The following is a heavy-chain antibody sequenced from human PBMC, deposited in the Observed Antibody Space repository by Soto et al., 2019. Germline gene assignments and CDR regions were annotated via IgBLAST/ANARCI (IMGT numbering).Heavy chain of an antibody. CDR1: GFTVSGDY. CDR3: TKVSPQWLVHDY. Sequence: GGSLRLSCAASGFTVSGDYVSWFRQAPGKGLECVSVIHFGGNTYYADSVKGRFTVSRDNSKNTLYLQMNSLRVEDTAIYFCTKVSPQWLVHDYWGQGTLVTVSS. D-gene: IGHD6-19*01. J-gene: IGHJ4*02. CDR2: IHFGGNT. V-gene: IGHV3-53*01.